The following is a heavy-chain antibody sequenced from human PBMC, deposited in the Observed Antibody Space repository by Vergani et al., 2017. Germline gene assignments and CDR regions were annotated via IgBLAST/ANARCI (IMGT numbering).Heavy chain of an antibody. CDR3: ARLSYDTTPYLQGGYDC. Sequence: QLVESGGGWVQPGGSLRLSCVVSGFDFSSYIMTWVRQAPGKGLEWVSAISARYPSTYYADSVKGRFTISRDNSKNMLYLQMNSLRAEDTAVYYCARLSYDTTPYLQGGYDCWGQGTLVSVSS. CDR1: GFDFSSYI. J-gene: IGHJ4*02. V-gene: IGHV3-23*04. CDR2: ISARYPST. D-gene: IGHD3-22*01.